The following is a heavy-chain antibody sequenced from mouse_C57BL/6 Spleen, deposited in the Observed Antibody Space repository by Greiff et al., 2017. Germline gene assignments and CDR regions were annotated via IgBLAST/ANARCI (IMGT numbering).Heavy chain of an antibody. D-gene: IGHD4-1*01. CDR3: ARQELGHYYAMDY. CDR1: GFTFSDYG. Sequence: EVHLVESGGGLVKPGGSLKLSCAASGFTFSDYGMHWVRQAPEKGLEWVAYISSGSSTIYYADTVKGRFTISRDNAKNTLFLQMTSLRSEDTAMYYCARQELGHYYAMDYWGQGTSVTVSS. CDR2: ISSGSSTI. V-gene: IGHV5-17*01. J-gene: IGHJ4*01.